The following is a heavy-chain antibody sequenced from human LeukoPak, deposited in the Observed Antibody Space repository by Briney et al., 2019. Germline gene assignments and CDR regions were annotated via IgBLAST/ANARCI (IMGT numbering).Heavy chain of an antibody. CDR2: ISSSSSYI. D-gene: IGHD1-26*01. V-gene: IGHV3-21*01. CDR1: GFTFSSYS. CDR3: ARVASGSYSYYYYYGMDV. J-gene: IGHJ6*02. Sequence: KSGGSLRLSCAASGFTFSSYSMKWVRQAPGKGLEWVSSISSSSSYIYYADSVKGRFTISRDNAKNSLYLQMNSLRAEDTAVYYCARVASGSYSYYYYYGMDVWGQGTTVTVSS.